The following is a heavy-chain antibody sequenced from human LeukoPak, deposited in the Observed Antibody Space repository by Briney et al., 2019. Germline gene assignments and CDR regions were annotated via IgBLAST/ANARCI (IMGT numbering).Heavy chain of an antibody. Sequence: PGRSLRLSCAASGFTFSSYGMHWVRQAPGKGLEWGAGIWYDGSNKYYADSVKGRFTISRDNSKNTLYLQMNSLRAEDTAVYYCARGGDIVVVPAAIGYFDYWGQGTLVTVSS. J-gene: IGHJ4*02. CDR1: GFTFSSYG. V-gene: IGHV3-33*01. D-gene: IGHD2-2*01. CDR3: ARGGDIVVVPAAIGYFDY. CDR2: IWYDGSNK.